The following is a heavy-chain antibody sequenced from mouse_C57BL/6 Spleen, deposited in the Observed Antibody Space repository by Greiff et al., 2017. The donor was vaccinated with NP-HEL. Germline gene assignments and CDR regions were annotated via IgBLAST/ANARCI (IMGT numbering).Heavy chain of an antibody. D-gene: IGHD1-1*01. CDR3: ARECYYSSSPYYAMDY. J-gene: IGHJ4*01. Sequence: EVQLQQSGPELVKPGASVKISCKASGYTFTDYYMNWVKQSHGKSLEWIGDINPNNGGTSYNQKFKGKATLTVDKSSSTAYMELRSLTSEDSAVYDGARECYYSSSPYYAMDYWGQGTSVTVSS. CDR2: INPNNGGT. CDR1: GYTFTDYY. V-gene: IGHV1-26*01.